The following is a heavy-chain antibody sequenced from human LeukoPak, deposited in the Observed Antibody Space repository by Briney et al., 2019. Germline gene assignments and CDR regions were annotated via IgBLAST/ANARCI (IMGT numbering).Heavy chain of an antibody. CDR2: VYTSGST. J-gene: IGHJ4*02. D-gene: IGHD3-10*01. V-gene: IGHV4-61*02. CDR3: AGGVTIVRGTSKHFDY. Sequence: SETLSLTCTVSGGSISSGSHYWNWIRLPAGKGLEWIGRVYTSGSTNYNPSLESRVTISVDTSKNQFSLNLSSVTAADTAVYYCAGGVTIVRGTSKHFDYWGQGTLVTVSS. CDR1: GGSISSGSHY.